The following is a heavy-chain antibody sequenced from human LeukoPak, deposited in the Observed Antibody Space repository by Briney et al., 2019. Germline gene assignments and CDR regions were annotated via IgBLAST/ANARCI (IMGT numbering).Heavy chain of an antibody. CDR3: ATLPSDYYGSGSYHLYYFYY. CDR2: IYPGDSDT. J-gene: IGHJ4*02. V-gene: IGHV5-51*01. D-gene: IGHD3-10*01. CDR1: GSSSTSYW. Sequence: GEPLKISCKGSGSSSTSYWIGWVGQMPGTGLEWMGIIYPGDSDTRYSPSFQGQVTISADKSISTAYLKWSSLKASDTAMYYCATLPSDYYGSGSYHLYYFYYWGQGTLVTVSS.